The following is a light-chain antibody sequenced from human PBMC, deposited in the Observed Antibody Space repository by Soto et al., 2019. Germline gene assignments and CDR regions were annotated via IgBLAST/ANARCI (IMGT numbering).Light chain of an antibody. CDR1: SSDIGTYNL. Sequence: QSVLTQPASVSGSPGQSITISCTGTSSDIGTYNLVSWYQHHPGNAPKLMIYEATKRPSGVSSRFSGSKSGNTASLTISGLQTADEADYYCCSYAGGSTPVFGGGTNLTVL. CDR3: CSYAGGSTPV. CDR2: EAT. V-gene: IGLV2-23*01. J-gene: IGLJ3*02.